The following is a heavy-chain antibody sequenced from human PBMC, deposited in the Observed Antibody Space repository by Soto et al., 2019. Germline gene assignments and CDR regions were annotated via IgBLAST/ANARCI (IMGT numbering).Heavy chain of an antibody. Sequence: ASVNVSCKSSGYSISAYYIHWVRQAPGQGLEWMGWIDPKNGGTVSAQKFQGRLTMTRDTSISTVYMDLSGLTSDDTALYYCGRDDYGIFPYWGQGSLVTVSS. CDR2: IDPKNGGT. J-gene: IGHJ4*02. D-gene: IGHD3-10*01. CDR1: GYSISAYY. CDR3: GRDDYGIFPY. V-gene: IGHV1-2*02.